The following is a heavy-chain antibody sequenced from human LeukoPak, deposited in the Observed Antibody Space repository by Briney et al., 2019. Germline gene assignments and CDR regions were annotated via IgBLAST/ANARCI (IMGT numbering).Heavy chain of an antibody. V-gene: IGHV3-21*01. D-gene: IGHD4-17*01. J-gene: IGHJ4*02. Sequence: GGSLRLSCAASGFTFSNYGMNWVRQAPGKGLEWVSSIRSGSSYIYYADSVKGRFTISRDDAESSLYLQMNSLRAEDTAVYYCARDYGDRCFDYWGQGTLVAASS. CDR3: ARDYGDRCFDY. CDR2: IRSGSSYI. CDR1: GFTFSNYG.